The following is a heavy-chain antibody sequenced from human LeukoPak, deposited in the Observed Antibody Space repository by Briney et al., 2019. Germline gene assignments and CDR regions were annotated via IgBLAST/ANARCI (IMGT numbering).Heavy chain of an antibody. CDR3: ARGGSRDAFDI. V-gene: IGHV3-13*01. CDR2: IGTAGDT. Sequence: PGGSLRLSCAASGFTFSSYDMHWVRQATGKGLEWVSAIGTAGDTYYPGSVKGRFTISRENAKNSLYLQMNSLRAGDTAVYYCARGGSRDAFDIWGQGTMVTVSS. CDR1: GFTFSSYD. J-gene: IGHJ3*02.